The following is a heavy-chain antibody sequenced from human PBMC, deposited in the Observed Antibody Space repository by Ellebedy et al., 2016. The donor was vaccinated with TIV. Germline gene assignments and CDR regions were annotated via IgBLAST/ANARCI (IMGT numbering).Heavy chain of an antibody. D-gene: IGHD3-10*01. V-gene: IGHV4-59*01. CDR1: GGSISSYY. CDR2: IYYSGST. Sequence: SETLSLTCTVSGGSISSYYWSWIRQPPGKGLEWIGYIYYSGSTYYNPSLRSLVTISVDTSKDQFSLKLSSVTAADTAVYECARGFGGGMDVWGQGTTVTVSS. CDR3: ARGFGGGMDV. J-gene: IGHJ6*02.